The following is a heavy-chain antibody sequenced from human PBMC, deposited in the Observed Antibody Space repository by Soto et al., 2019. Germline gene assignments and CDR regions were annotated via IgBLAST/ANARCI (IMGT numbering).Heavy chain of an antibody. D-gene: IGHD2-8*02. CDR2: IRSKAYGGTT. CDR3: TRELEGLVPYNWFDP. J-gene: IGHJ5*02. CDR1: GFTFGDYA. V-gene: IGHV3-49*03. Sequence: GGSLRLSCTASGFTFGDYAMSWFRQAPGKGLEWVGFIRSKAYGGTTEYAASVKGRFTISRDDSKSIAYLQMNSLKTEDTAVYYCTRELEGLVPYNWFDPWGQGTLVTISS.